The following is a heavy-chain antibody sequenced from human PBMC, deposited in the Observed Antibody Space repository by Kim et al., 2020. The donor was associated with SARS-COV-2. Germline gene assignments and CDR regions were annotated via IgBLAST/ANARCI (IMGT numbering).Heavy chain of an antibody. CDR2: TYYRSKWYN. CDR3: VGGGGWNT. V-gene: IGHV6-1*01. Sequence: SQTLSLTCAISGDSVSSNSAAWNWIRQSPSRGLGWPGRTYYRSKWYNEYALSVKSRITINPDTSKNQFSLQLNSVTPEDTAVYYCVGGGGWNTWGQGTLVTVSS. J-gene: IGHJ5*02. D-gene: IGHD6-19*01. CDR1: GDSVSSNSAA.